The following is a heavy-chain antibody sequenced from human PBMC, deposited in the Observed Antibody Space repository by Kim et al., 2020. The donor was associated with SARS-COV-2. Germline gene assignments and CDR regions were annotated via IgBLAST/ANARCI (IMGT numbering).Heavy chain of an antibody. Sequence: KARFSISRDNSNNTLFLQMNSLRAEETAVYYCARGGPRPRFIYSLLLCDYWGQGTLVTVSS. J-gene: IGHJ4*02. CDR3: ARGGPRPRFIYSLLLCDY. D-gene: IGHD2-15*01. V-gene: IGHV3-30*07.